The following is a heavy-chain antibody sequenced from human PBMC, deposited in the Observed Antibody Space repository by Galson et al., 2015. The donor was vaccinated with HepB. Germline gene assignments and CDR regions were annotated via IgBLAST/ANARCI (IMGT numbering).Heavy chain of an antibody. CDR3: ARDDYGDTGNFDL. CDR1: GGSISTSNW. CDR2: IYHSGTT. J-gene: IGHJ2*01. Sequence: ETLSLTCAVSGGSISTSNWWSWVRQPPGKGLEWIGEIYHSGTTNYNPSLKSRVTISVDKSKNQFSLKLTSVTAADTAVYYCARDDYGDTGNFDLWGRGTLVTV. D-gene: IGHD4-17*01. V-gene: IGHV4-4*02.